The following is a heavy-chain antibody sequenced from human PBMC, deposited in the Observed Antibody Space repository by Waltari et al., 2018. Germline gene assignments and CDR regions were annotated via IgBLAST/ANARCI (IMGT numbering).Heavy chain of an antibody. D-gene: IGHD3-10*01. CDR2: IYHSGCT. V-gene: IGHV4-31*03. Sequence: QVQLQESGPGLVKPTQTLSLTCTVSGGSSSSGGYYWSWIRLHPGKGLEWIGYIYHSGCTYYNPSLKSRVTISVDRSKYQFSLKLSSVTAADTAVYYCARVRVSGAAFDYWGQGTLVIVSS. J-gene: IGHJ4*02. CDR1: GGSSSSGGYY. CDR3: ARVRVSGAAFDY.